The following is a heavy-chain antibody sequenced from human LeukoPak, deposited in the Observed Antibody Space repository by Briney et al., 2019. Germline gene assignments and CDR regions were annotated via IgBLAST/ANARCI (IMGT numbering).Heavy chain of an antibody. D-gene: IGHD3-10*01. Sequence: ASVKVSCKASGYTFTGYYMHWVRQAPGQGPEWMGWINPNSGGTNYAQKFQGRVTMTRDTSISTAYMELSRLRSDDTAVYYCARDGIMVRGVKGYYYYGMDVWGQGTTVTVSS. CDR2: INPNSGGT. V-gene: IGHV1-2*02. J-gene: IGHJ6*02. CDR3: ARDGIMVRGVKGYYYYGMDV. CDR1: GYTFTGYY.